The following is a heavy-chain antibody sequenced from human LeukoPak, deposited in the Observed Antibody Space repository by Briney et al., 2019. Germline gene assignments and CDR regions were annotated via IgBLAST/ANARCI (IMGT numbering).Heavy chain of an antibody. Sequence: PSETLSLTCAVYGGSFSGYYWSWIRQPPGKGLEWIGEINHSGSTNYNPSLKSRVTISVGTSKNQFSLKLSSVTAADTAVYYCASSSSSWTIDYWGQGTLVTVSS. CDR1: GGSFSGYY. D-gene: IGHD6-13*01. CDR3: ASSSSSWTIDY. CDR2: INHSGST. J-gene: IGHJ4*02. V-gene: IGHV4-34*01.